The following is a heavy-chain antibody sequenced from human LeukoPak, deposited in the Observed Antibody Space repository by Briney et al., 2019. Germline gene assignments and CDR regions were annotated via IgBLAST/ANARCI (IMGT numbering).Heavy chain of an antibody. V-gene: IGHV1-69*01. CDR2: IIPMFGTA. J-gene: IGHJ5*02. CDR1: RGTFSSYA. D-gene: IGHD2-2*01. Sequence: SVKVSCKASRGTFSSYAISWVRQAPGQGLEWMGGIIPMFGTANYAQKFQGRATITADESTSTAYMELSSLRSEDTAVYYCARDARHKYCSSASCYRGWFDPWGQGTLVTVSS. CDR3: ARDARHKYCSSASCYRGWFDP.